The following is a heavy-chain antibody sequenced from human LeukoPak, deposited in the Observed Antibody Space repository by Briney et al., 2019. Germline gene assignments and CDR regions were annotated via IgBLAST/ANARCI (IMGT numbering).Heavy chain of an antibody. J-gene: IGHJ4*02. CDR2: ISSSSSSI. D-gene: IGHD5-18*01. CDR3: ARASGDIVETATMGSY. Sequence: GGSLRLSCAASGFTFNSYSMNWVRQAPGEGLEWVSSISSSSSSIYYADSVKGRFTISRDNAKNSLYLQMNSLRAEDTAVYYCARASGDIVETATMGSYWGQGTLVTVSS. V-gene: IGHV3-21*01. CDR1: GFTFNSYS.